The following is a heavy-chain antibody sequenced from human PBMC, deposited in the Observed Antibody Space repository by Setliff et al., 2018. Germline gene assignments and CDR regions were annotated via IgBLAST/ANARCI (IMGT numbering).Heavy chain of an antibody. Sequence: GGSLRLSCAASGLIFGNYAMNWVRQAPGKGLEWVSGISGSGRNTYYADSVKGRFTISRDNSQNTVFLQVNSLRPEDSAVYYCAREPVEPSQYFHYISGYYDYWGQGTLVTVSS. CDR3: AREPVEPSQYFHYISGYYDY. V-gene: IGHV3-23*01. D-gene: IGHD3-22*01. CDR1: GLIFGNYA. J-gene: IGHJ4*02. CDR2: ISGSGRNT.